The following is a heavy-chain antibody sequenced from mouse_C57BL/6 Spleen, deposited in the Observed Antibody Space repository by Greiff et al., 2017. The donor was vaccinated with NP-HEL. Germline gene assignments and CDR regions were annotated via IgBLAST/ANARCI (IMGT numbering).Heavy chain of an antibody. CDR1: GFTFRDYY. V-gene: IGHV5-16*01. Sequence: EVKLMESEGGLVQPGSSMKLSCTASGFTFRDYYMAWVRQVPEKGLEWVANINYDGSSSYYLDSLKSRFIISRDNAKNILYLQMSSLKSEDTATYYCARVSGTRYFDYWGQGTTLTVSS. D-gene: IGHD4-1*01. CDR3: ARVSGTRYFDY. J-gene: IGHJ2*01. CDR2: INYDGSSS.